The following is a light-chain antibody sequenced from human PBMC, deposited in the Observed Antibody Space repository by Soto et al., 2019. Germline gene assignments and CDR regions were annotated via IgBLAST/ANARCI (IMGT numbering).Light chain of an antibody. CDR2: GAS. Sequence: SPGERATLSCRASQSVSSSYLAWYQQKPGQAPRLLIYGASXRATGIPDRFSGSGSGTDFTLTISRVEPEDFAVYYCQQYGSSPYTFGQGTKLEIK. CDR1: QSVSSSY. V-gene: IGKV3-20*01. CDR3: QQYGSSPYT. J-gene: IGKJ2*01.